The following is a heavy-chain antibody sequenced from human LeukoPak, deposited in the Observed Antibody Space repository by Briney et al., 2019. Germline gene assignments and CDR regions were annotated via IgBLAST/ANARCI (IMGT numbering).Heavy chain of an antibody. CDR2: ISGSGGST. D-gene: IGHD5-18*01. CDR1: GFTFSSYA. V-gene: IGHV3-23*01. J-gene: IGHJ4*02. CDR3: AKDRGDTAMVIYYFDY. Sequence: GGSLRLSWAASGFTFSSYAMSWVRQAPGKGLEWVSAISGSGGSTYYADSVKGRFTISRDNSKNTLYLQMNSLRAEDTAVYYCAKDRGDTAMVIYYFDYWGQGTLVTVSS.